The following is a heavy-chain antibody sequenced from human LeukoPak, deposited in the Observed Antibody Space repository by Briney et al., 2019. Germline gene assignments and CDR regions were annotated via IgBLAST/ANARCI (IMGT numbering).Heavy chain of an antibody. CDR1: GFSVSSTY. J-gene: IGHJ1*01. Sequence: GGSLRLSCAASGFSVSSTYMSWVRQAPGKGLEWVSVIYGGGSTYYADSVEGRFTISRDDSKNTLYLQMNSLRAEDTAVYYCAKDSSGYLAEYFQHWGQGTLVTVSS. CDR2: IYGGGST. CDR3: AKDSSGYLAEYFQH. D-gene: IGHD3-22*01. V-gene: IGHV3-66*01.